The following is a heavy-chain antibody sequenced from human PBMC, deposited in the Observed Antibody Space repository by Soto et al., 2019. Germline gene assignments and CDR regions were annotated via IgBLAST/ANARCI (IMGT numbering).Heavy chain of an antibody. D-gene: IGHD3-22*01. CDR2: ISYDGSNQ. J-gene: IGHJ4*02. V-gene: IGHV3-30-3*01. Sequence: QVQLVESGGGVVQPGRSLRLSCAASGFTFSSYAMHWVRQAPGKGLEWVAVISYDGSNQYYADSVKGRFTISRDNSKNTLYLQMNSLRAEDTAVYYCASLIVVVVDYWGQGTLVTVSS. CDR1: GFTFSSYA. CDR3: ASLIVVVVDY.